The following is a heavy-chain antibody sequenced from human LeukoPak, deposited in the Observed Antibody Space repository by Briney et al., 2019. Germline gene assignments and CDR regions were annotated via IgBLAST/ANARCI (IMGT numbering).Heavy chain of an antibody. CDR2: IYYSGST. CDR1: GGSISSGDYY. Sequence: PSETLSLTCTVSGGSISSGDYYWSWIRQPPGKGLEWIGYIYYSGSTNYNPSLKSRVTISVDTSKNQFSLKLSSVTAADTAVYYCARGRGGSSSFNYWGQGTLVTVSS. D-gene: IGHD6-6*01. CDR3: ARGRGGSSSFNY. V-gene: IGHV4-30-4*01. J-gene: IGHJ4*02.